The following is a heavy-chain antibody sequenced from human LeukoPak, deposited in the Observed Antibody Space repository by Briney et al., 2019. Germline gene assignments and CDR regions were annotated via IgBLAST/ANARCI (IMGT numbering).Heavy chain of an antibody. CDR3: ARRGSSDWIYFDY. D-gene: IGHD6-19*01. CDR2: INYSGTT. Sequence: SETLSLTCTVSGGSISSSSYCWGWIRQPPGKGMEWIGSINYSGTTYYNPSLKSRVTISVDTSNNQFSLRLSSVTAADTAVYYCARRGSSDWIYFDYWGQGTLVTVSS. J-gene: IGHJ4*02. CDR1: GGSISSSSYC. V-gene: IGHV4-39*01.